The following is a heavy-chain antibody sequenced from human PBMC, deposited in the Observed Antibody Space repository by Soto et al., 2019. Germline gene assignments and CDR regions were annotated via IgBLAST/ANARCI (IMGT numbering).Heavy chain of an antibody. V-gene: IGHV4-30-4*01. D-gene: IGHD3-10*01. CDR2: IYYSGST. Sequence: SETLSLTCTVSGGSTSSGDYYWSWIRQPPGKGLEWIGYIYYSGSTYYNPSLKSRVTISVDTSKNQFSLKLSSVTAADTAVYYCARASEERFMGFDPWGQGTLVTVSS. CDR3: ARASEERFMGFDP. CDR1: GGSTSSGDYY. J-gene: IGHJ5*02.